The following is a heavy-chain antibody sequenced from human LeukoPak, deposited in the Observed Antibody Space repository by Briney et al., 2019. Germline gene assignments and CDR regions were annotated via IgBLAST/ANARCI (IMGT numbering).Heavy chain of an antibody. CDR1: GYTFTGYY. CDR2: INPSGGST. V-gene: IGHV1-46*01. CDR3: ARAHVGANYYYYYMDV. D-gene: IGHD1-26*01. Sequence: ASVKVSCKASGYTFTGYYMHWVRQAPGQGLEWMGIINPSGGSTSYTQKFQGRVSMTRDMSTSTAYMELRSLRSDDTAVYYCARAHVGANYYYYYMDVWGKGTTVTISS. J-gene: IGHJ6*03.